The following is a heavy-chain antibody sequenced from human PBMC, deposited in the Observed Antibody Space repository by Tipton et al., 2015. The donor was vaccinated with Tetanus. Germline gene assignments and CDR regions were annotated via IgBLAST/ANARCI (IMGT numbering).Heavy chain of an antibody. CDR1: GGSINSGGHF. V-gene: IGHV4-31*03. J-gene: IGHJ2*01. Sequence: TLSLTCTVSGGSINSGGHFWTWIRQRSGKGLEWIGHIRDNGNSYANPSLSGRVTMSVDTRKNQFSLNLTSVSVADTATYYCARERIRLIGEVIFRYFDLWGRGTLVTVSS. D-gene: IGHD3-3*02. CDR3: ARERIRLIGEVIFRYFDL. CDR2: IRDNGNS.